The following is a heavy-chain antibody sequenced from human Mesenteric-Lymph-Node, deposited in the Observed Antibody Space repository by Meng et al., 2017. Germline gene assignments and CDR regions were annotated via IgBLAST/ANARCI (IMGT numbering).Heavy chain of an antibody. V-gene: IGHV1-18*01. Sequence: QVQLVQFGAEGKKPGALVKVSCKASGYTFTSSGISWVRQAPGQGLEWMGWISAYNGNTNYAQKLQGRVTMTTDTSTSTAYMELRSLRSDDTAVYYCARGGPNDFWSGYLDYWGQGTLVTVSS. CDR3: ARGGPNDFWSGYLDY. J-gene: IGHJ4*02. CDR1: GYTFTSSG. CDR2: ISAYNGNT. D-gene: IGHD3-3*01.